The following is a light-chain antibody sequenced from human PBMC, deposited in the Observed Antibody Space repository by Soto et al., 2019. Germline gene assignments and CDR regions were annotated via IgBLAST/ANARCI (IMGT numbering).Light chain of an antibody. CDR2: GTS. Sequence: EIVLTQSPGTLSLSPGERATLSCRASQSVPRSYLAWYQQKPGQAPRLLIYGTSIRAAGIPDRFSGSGSGTVFTLTISRLEPEDFAVFYCQQYGSSITFGQGTRLEIK. V-gene: IGKV3-20*01. CDR1: QSVPRSY. CDR3: QQYGSSIT. J-gene: IGKJ5*01.